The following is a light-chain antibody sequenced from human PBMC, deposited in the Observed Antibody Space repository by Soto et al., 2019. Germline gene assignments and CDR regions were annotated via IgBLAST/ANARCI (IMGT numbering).Light chain of an antibody. J-gene: IGKJ1*01. CDR2: WAS. CDR1: QSVLYSSNNKNY. CDR3: QQYYSTHKS. V-gene: IGKV4-1*01. Sequence: DIVMTQSPASLAVSLGERATINCKSSQSVLYSSNNKNYLAWYQQKPGQPPKLLIYWASTRESGVPDRFSGSGSGTDFTLTISSLQAEDVAVYYCQQYYSTHKSFGQGTKVDIK.